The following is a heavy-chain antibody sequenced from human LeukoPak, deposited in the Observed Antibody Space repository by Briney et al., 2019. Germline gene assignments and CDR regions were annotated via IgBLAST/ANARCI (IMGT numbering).Heavy chain of an antibody. D-gene: IGHD4-17*01. CDR1: GFTFSNFE. CDR3: ARDYGDYSGKGY. CDR2: TWYDGSNK. V-gene: IGHV3-33*08. Sequence: QPGGSLRLSCAASGFTFSNFEMNWVRQAPGKGLEWVAVTWYDGSNKYYGDSVKGRFTISRDNSKNTLYLQMNSLRAEDTAVYYCARDYGDYSGKGYWGQGTLVTVSS. J-gene: IGHJ4*02.